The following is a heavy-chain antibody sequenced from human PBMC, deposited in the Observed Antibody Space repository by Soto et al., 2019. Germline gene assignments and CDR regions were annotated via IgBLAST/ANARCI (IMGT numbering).Heavy chain of an antibody. CDR1: GLTFSSYP. J-gene: IGHJ4*02. CDR3: AKVLLTYTSGWYHPHFDY. V-gene: IGHV3-23*01. CDR2: ISVSAGTT. D-gene: IGHD6-19*01. Sequence: EVQLLESGGGLVQPGGSLRLSCAASGLTFSSYPMSWVRQAPGKGLQWVSSISVSAGTTYYADSVKGRFTISRDNSKNTLYLQMNSLRAEDTAVYYCAKVLLTYTSGWYHPHFDYWGQGTLVTVSS.